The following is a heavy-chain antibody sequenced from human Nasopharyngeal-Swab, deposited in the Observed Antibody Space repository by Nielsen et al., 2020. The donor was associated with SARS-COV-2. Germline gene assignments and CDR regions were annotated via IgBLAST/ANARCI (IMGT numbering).Heavy chain of an antibody. J-gene: IGHJ4*02. CDR3: AKDRYYYDSSGYSPPHIDY. D-gene: IGHD3-22*01. CDR1: GFTFSSYA. CDR2: ISGSGGNT. Sequence: GESLKISCAASGFTFSSYAMSWVRQAPGKGLEWVSAISGSGGNTYYADSVKGRFTISRDNSKNTLYLQMNSLRAEDTAVYYCAKDRYYYDSSGYSPPHIDYWGQGTLVTVSS. V-gene: IGHV3-23*01.